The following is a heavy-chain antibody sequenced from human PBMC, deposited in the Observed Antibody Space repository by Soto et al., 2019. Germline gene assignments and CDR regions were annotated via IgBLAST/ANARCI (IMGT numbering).Heavy chain of an antibody. CDR3: ARRDGSSWYFDY. CDR1: GGSISSSSYY. D-gene: IGHD6-13*01. Sequence: SETLSLTCTVSGGSISSSSYYWGWIRQPPGKGLEWIGTIYYSGNTYYNPSLKSRVTTSVDTSKNQFSLKLSSVTAADTAVYYCARRDGSSWYFDYWGQGTLVTVSS. J-gene: IGHJ4*02. V-gene: IGHV4-39*01. CDR2: IYYSGNT.